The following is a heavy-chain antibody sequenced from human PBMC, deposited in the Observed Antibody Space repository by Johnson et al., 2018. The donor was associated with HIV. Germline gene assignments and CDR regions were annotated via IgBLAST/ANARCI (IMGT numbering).Heavy chain of an antibody. J-gene: IGHJ3*02. V-gene: IGHV3-30-3*01. D-gene: IGHD6-19*01. CDR1: GFTFSSYA. Sequence: QVQLLESGGGLVQPGGSLRLSCAASGFTFSSYAMSWVRQAPGKGLAWVAVISYDGSNKYYADSVKGRFTISRDNSKNTLYLQMNSLRAEDTAVYYCARDQGRGWYSPHACDIWGQGTMVTVSS. CDR3: ARDQGRGWYSPHACDI. CDR2: ISYDGSNK.